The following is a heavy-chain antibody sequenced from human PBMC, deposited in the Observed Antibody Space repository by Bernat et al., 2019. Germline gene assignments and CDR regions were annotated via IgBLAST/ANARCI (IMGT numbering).Heavy chain of an antibody. CDR3: EVGGYIAAAGRETCTHYYYYYGIDV. J-gene: IGHJ6*01. CDR2: LSYDGSNK. CDR1: GFTFSSYA. V-gene: IGHV3-30-3*01. D-gene: IGHD6-13*01. Sequence: GFTFSSYAMHWVRHAPGKGLEWVAVLSYDGSNKYYADSVKGRFTISRDNYKNTLYLQVNSLRAEDTAVYYCEVGGYIAAAGRETCTHYYYYYGIDV.